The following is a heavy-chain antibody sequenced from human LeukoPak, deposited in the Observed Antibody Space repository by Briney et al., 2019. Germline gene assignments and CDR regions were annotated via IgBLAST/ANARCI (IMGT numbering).Heavy chain of an antibody. CDR1: GGSISSYY. D-gene: IGHD1-26*01. V-gene: IGHV4-4*07. CDR3: ARVSGSCLDY. Sequence: SETLSLTCTVSGGSISSYYWSWIRQPAGKGLGWIGRIYTSGSTNYNPSLKSRVTISVDTSKNQFSLKLSSVTAADTAVYYCARVSGSCLDYWGQGTLVTVSS. CDR2: IYTSGST. J-gene: IGHJ4*02.